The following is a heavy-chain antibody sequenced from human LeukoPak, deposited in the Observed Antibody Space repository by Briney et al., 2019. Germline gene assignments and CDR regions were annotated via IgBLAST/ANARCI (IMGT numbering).Heavy chain of an antibody. CDR3: ARDQHFSV. V-gene: IGHV3-7*01. D-gene: IGHD2/OR15-2a*01. CDR2: IKRDGSEK. Sequence: GGSLRLSCAASGFTLSSSWMSWVRQAPGKGLEWVANIKRDGSEKYYVDSVKGRFTISRDNAKNSLYLQMNSLRAEDTAVYYCARDQHFSVWGQGTLVTVSS. CDR1: GFTLSSSW. J-gene: IGHJ4*02.